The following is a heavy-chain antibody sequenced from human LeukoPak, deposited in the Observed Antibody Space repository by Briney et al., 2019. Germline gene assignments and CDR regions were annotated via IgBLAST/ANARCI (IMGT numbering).Heavy chain of an antibody. CDR3: ARHPKYAYNSGSGPRLKWFDP. V-gene: IGHV4-34*01. CDR2: TSHTGST. J-gene: IGHJ5*02. CDR1: GTSFDNNY. Sequence: SETLSLTCAVSGTSFDNNYWWSWIRQPPGKGLEWIGETSHTGSTNYNPSLKSRVTISIDTSNNQFSLRLNSVTAADTAVYYCARHPKYAYNSGSGPRLKWFDPWGQGTLVTVYS. D-gene: IGHD3-10*01.